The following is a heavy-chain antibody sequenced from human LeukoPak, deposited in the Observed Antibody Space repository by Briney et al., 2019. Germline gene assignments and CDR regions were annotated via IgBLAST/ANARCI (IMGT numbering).Heavy chain of an antibody. CDR1: GGTFSSYA. CDR2: IIPIFGTA. CDR3: ARWGGKAAAGTPSYFDY. Sequence: SVKVSCKASGGTFSSYAISWVRQAPGQGLEWMGGIIPIFGTANYAQKFQGRVTMTRDTSTSTVYMELSSLRSEDTAVYYCARWGGKAAAGTPSYFDYWGQGTLVTVSS. J-gene: IGHJ4*02. V-gene: IGHV1-69*05. D-gene: IGHD6-13*01.